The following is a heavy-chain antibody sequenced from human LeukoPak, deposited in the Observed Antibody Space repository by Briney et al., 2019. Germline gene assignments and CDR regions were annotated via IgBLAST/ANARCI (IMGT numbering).Heavy chain of an antibody. D-gene: IGHD2-15*01. CDR3: ARDWRHCSGGSCYSAAPYYFDY. CDR2: ISAYNGNT. CDR1: GYTSTSYG. J-gene: IGHJ4*02. Sequence: APVKVSCKASGYTSTSYGISWVRQAPGQRLEWMGWISAYNGNTKYAQKRQGRVTMTTATSTSTAYMELRSLRSDDTAVYYCARDWRHCSGGSCYSAAPYYFDYWGQGTLVTVSS. V-gene: IGHV1-18*01.